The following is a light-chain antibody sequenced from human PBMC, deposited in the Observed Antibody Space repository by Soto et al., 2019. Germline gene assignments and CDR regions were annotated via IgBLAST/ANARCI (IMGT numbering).Light chain of an antibody. V-gene: IGLV3-21*02. Sequence: SYELTQPPSVSVAPGQTARFTCGGNNIGSRSVHWYQQKPGQAPELVVYDDSDRPSGIPERFSGSNSGNTATLTIRRVEAGDEADYYCQVWDISSDHWVFGGGTKLTVL. CDR1: NIGSRS. CDR2: DDS. CDR3: QVWDISSDHWV. J-gene: IGLJ3*02.